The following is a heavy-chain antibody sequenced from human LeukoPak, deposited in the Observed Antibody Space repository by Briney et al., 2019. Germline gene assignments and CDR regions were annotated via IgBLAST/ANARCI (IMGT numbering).Heavy chain of an antibody. V-gene: IGHV3-23*01. D-gene: IGHD4-23*01. J-gene: IGHJ4*02. CDR2: ISTTGGST. Sequence: PGGSLRLSCAASGFSFNNYAMSWVRQAPGKGLEWVSAISTTGGSTYYADSVKGRFTISRDNSKNTLSLQMDSLGVEDTAVYYCAKDWTTVVTPKGYYFDSWGQGTLVTVSS. CDR3: AKDWTTVVTPKGYYFDS. CDR1: GFSFNNYA.